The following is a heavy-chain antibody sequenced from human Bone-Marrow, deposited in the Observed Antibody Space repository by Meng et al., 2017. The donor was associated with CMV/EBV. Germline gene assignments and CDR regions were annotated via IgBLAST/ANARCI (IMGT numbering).Heavy chain of an antibody. Sequence: GESLKISCVASGFTFSSYAMSWVRQAPGKGLEWVSVIYSGGSRTYYGDSVRGRFTISRDNSKNTLYLQMNSLRAEDTAVYYCARDRRYQLVGLDPWGQGTLVTVSS. CDR3: ARDRRYQLVGLDP. CDR1: GFTFSSYA. J-gene: IGHJ5*02. CDR2: IYSGGSRT. D-gene: IGHD6-13*01. V-gene: IGHV3-23*03.